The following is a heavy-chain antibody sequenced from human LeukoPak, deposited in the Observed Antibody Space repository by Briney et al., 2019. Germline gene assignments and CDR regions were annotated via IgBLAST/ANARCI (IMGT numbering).Heavy chain of an antibody. CDR2: IKQDGSDR. J-gene: IGHJ4*02. Sequence: GGSLRLSCAASGFTFRNYWMSWVRQAPGTGLEWVANIKQDGSDRNYVTSVRGRFTISRDNAESSLYLQMNSLRVEDTAVYYCVRNLAVAGTCFDSWGQGTLITVSS. D-gene: IGHD6-19*01. CDR3: VRNLAVAGTCFDS. CDR1: GFTFRNYW. V-gene: IGHV3-7*03.